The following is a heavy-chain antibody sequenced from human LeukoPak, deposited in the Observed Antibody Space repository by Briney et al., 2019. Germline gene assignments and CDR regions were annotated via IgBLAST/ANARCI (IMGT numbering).Heavy chain of an antibody. CDR2: MNPNTGRT. CDR1: RYTLTRYD. J-gene: IGHJ4*02. V-gene: IGHV1-8*01. D-gene: IGHD3-10*01. CDR3: ARLSQTPDYYTLGGYYYLGY. Sequence: ASVKVSCKASRYTLTRYDINWVREAAGQGLEWIGWMNPNTGRTGYAQKFQGRITMTRDTSINTAYMELTNLRSEDTAIYYCARLSQTPDYYTLGGYYYLGYWGQGTPVTVSS.